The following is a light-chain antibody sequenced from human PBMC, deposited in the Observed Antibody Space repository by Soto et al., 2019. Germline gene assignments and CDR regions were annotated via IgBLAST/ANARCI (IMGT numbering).Light chain of an antibody. Sequence: EIVLTQSPATLSLSPGERATLSCRASQSVSSYLAWYQQKPGQAPRLLIYDASNRATGIPARCSGSGSGTDFTLTISRLEPDDFAVYYCQQSSKWSYTFGQGTKLEIK. V-gene: IGKV3-11*01. J-gene: IGKJ2*01. CDR2: DAS. CDR3: QQSSKWSYT. CDR1: QSVSSY.